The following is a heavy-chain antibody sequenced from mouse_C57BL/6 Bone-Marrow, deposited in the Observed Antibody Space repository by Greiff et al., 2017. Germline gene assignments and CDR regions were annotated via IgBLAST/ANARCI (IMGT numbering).Heavy chain of an antibody. CDR2: IDPENGDT. CDR3: TPHYYGSSYGDWYFDV. D-gene: IGHD1-1*01. V-gene: IGHV14-4*01. CDR1: GFNIKDDY. J-gene: IGHJ1*03. Sequence: EVQLQQSGAELVRPGASVKLSCTASGFNIKDDYMHWVKQRPEQGLEWIGWIDPENGDTEYASKFQGKATLTADTSSNTAYLQLSSLTSEVTAGYYCTPHYYGSSYGDWYFDVWGTGTTVTVSS.